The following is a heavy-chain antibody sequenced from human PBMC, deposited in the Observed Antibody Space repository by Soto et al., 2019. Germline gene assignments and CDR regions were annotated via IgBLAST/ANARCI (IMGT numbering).Heavy chain of an antibody. Sequence: AGESLKISCKGSGYSFTSYWIGWVRQMPGKGLEWMGIIYPGDSDTRYSPSFQGQVTISADKSISTAYLQWSSLKASDTAMYYCARLGSAGSYDYYYYYGMDVWGQGTTVTVSS. CDR2: IYPGDSDT. D-gene: IGHD3-10*01. CDR1: GYSFTSYW. CDR3: ARLGSAGSYDYYYYYGMDV. V-gene: IGHV5-51*01. J-gene: IGHJ6*02.